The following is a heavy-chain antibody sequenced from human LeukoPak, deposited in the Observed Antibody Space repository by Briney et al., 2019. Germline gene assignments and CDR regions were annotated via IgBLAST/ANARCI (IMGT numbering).Heavy chain of an antibody. J-gene: IGHJ3*02. CDR3: AMSRLGGWLSALDI. CDR2: IYYSGST. V-gene: IGHV4-39*01. Sequence: SETLSLTCTVSGGSISSSRYYWGWIRQPPGKGLGWIGSIYYSGSTYYNPSLKSRVTISVDTSKNQFSVKLNSVTAADTAVYYCAMSRLGGWLSALDIWGQGTMVTVSS. D-gene: IGHD3-22*01. CDR1: GGSISSSRYY.